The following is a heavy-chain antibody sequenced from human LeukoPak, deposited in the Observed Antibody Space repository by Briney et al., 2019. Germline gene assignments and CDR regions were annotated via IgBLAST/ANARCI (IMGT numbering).Heavy chain of an antibody. CDR3: ARVSDDSGYPFTLDY. J-gene: IGHJ4*02. CDR2: ISYDGSNK. CDR1: GFTFSSYA. D-gene: IGHD5-12*01. V-gene: IGHV3-30*04. Sequence: GGSLRLSCAASGFTFSSYAMHWVRQAPGKGLEWVAVISYDGSNKYYADSVKGRFTISRDNSKNTLYLQMNSLRAEDTAVYYCARVSDDSGYPFTLDYWGQGILVTVSS.